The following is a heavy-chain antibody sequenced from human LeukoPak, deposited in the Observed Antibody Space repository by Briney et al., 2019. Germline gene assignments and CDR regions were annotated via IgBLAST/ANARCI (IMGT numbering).Heavy chain of an antibody. V-gene: IGHV3-30*04. Sequence: GRSLRLSCAASGFTFSSYAMHWVRQAPSKGLEWVAVISYDGSNKYYADSVKGRFTISRDNSKNTLYLQMNSLRAEDTAVYYCARDYHGMDVWGQGTTVTVSS. CDR1: GFTFSSYA. J-gene: IGHJ6*02. CDR2: ISYDGSNK. CDR3: ARDYHGMDV.